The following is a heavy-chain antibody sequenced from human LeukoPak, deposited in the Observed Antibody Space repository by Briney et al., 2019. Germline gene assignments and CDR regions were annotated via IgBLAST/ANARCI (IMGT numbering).Heavy chain of an antibody. D-gene: IGHD1-1*01. J-gene: IGHJ4*02. CDR2: ISSSGNRI. V-gene: IGHV3-11*04. CDR3: VRASTLTGSYYFDF. Sequence: GRSLRLSCTASGFTFGDYGVSWVRQAPGKGLEWVSYISSSGNRIYYADSVKARFSISRDNAKKSLYLQMNSLRVDDTAIYYCVRASTLTGSYYFDFWGQGTLVTVSS. CDR1: GFTFGDYG.